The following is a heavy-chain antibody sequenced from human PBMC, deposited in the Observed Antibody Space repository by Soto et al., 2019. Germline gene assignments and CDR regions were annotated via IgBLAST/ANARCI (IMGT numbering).Heavy chain of an antibody. CDR2: ISGSGDNI. CDR1: GFSFSDYY. CDR3: ARGACITCYYDDWFDT. Sequence: QVQLVESGGGLVKPGGSLRVSCAASGFSFSDYYMTWIRQAPGKGLEWVSYISGSGDNIHYADSVKGRFTISRDNAKNSLDLQRDSLRVEDTAVYYCARGACITCYYDDWFDTWGQGTLVTVSS. D-gene: IGHD2-15*01. J-gene: IGHJ5*02. V-gene: IGHV3-11*01.